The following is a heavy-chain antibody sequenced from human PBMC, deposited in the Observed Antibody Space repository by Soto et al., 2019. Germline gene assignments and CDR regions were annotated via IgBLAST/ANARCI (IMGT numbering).Heavy chain of an antibody. J-gene: IGHJ4*02. V-gene: IGHV3-30-3*01. CDR1: GFTFSSYA. CDR2: ISYDGSNK. Sequence: GGSLRLSCAASGFTFSSYAMHWVRQAPGKGLEWVAVISYDGSNKYYADSVKGRFTISRDNSKNTLYLQMNSLRAEDTAVYYCAREYCDVVDYWGQGSLVTVSS. D-gene: IGHD4-17*01. CDR3: AREYCDVVDY.